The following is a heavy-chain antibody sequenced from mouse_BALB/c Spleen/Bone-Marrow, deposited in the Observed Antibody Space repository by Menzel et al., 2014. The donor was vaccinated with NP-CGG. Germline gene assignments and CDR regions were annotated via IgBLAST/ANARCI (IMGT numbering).Heavy chain of an antibody. CDR3: AREGSSPYYFDY. D-gene: IGHD1-1*01. V-gene: IGHV1-87*01. CDR2: IYPGDGDT. Sequence: QVQLQQSGAELARPGASVKLSCKASGYTFTSYWMQWVKQRPGQGLEWIGAIYPGDGDTSYTQKFKGKATLTADKSSSTAYMQLSSLASEDSAVYYCAREGSSPYYFDYWGQGTTLTVSS. J-gene: IGHJ2*01. CDR1: GYTFTSYW.